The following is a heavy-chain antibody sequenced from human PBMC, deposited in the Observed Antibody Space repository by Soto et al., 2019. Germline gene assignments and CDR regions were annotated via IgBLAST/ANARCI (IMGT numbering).Heavy chain of an antibody. CDR1: GGSISPYY. CDR2: IYASGSP. J-gene: IGHJ5*02. CDR3: ARSAVPRGGWFRP. D-gene: IGHD2-15*01. Sequence: QVQLQESGPGLVKPSGTLSLTCNVSGGSISPYYWNWIRQPAGKGLEWIGRIYASGSPNYNPTLTSRVIMSVATSKNQFSLTMSSVTAADTAMYYCARSAVPRGGWFRPWGQGILVNVSP. V-gene: IGHV4-4*07.